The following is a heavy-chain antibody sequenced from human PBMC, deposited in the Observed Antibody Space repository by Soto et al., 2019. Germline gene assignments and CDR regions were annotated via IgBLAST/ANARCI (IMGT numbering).Heavy chain of an antibody. CDR1: GYTFSHYH. CDR3: TRGPFSGYDSYFDY. V-gene: IGHV1-46*03. D-gene: IGHD5-12*01. J-gene: IGHJ4*02. Sequence: QVQLVQSGAEVKKPGASVRISCQASGYTFSHYHINWVRQAPGHGLEWIGILRLGGQATTDSHKFHGRVTMTSDTSTATVYMELSSLRSDDTAVYYCTRGPFSGYDSYFDYWGQGTLITVSS. CDR2: LRLGGQAT.